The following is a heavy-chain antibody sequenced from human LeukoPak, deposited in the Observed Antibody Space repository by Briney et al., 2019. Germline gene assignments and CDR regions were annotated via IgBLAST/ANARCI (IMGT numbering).Heavy chain of an antibody. J-gene: IGHJ3*02. CDR2: INHSGST. Sequence: ASETLSLTCAVYGGSFSGYYWSWIRQPPGKGLEWIGEINHSGSTNYNPSLKSRVTISVDTSRNQFSLKLSSVTAADTAVYYCARASGVRAFDIWGQGTMVTVSS. D-gene: IGHD6-6*01. V-gene: IGHV4-34*01. CDR1: GGSFSGYY. CDR3: ARASGVRAFDI.